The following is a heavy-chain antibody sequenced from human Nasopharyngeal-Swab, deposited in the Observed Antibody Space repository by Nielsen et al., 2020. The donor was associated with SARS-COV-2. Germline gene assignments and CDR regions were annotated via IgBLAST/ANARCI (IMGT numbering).Heavy chain of an antibody. J-gene: IGHJ3*02. CDR2: IGGGGGRT. CDR1: GFTFSSYA. Sequence: GEFLKISCAASGFTFSSYAMSWFRQAPGTGLEWVSTIGGGGGRTWYADSVKGRFTISRDNSKNTLFRQMNSLRAEDKAIYYCAKTGQLDTWGQGTMVTVSS. V-gene: IGHV3-23*01. CDR3: AKTGQLDT.